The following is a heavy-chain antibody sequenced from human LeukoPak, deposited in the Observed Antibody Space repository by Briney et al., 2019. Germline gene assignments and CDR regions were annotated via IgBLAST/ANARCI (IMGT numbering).Heavy chain of an antibody. CDR2: IRYDGSNK. Sequence: GGSLRLSCAASGFAFSTYAMTWVRQAPGKGLEWVAFIRYDGSNKYYADSVKGRFTISRDNSKNTLYLQMNSLRAEDTAVYYCAKDRGTMIDAFDIWGQGTMVTVSS. V-gene: IGHV3-30*02. J-gene: IGHJ3*02. D-gene: IGHD3-22*01. CDR1: GFAFSTYA. CDR3: AKDRGTMIDAFDI.